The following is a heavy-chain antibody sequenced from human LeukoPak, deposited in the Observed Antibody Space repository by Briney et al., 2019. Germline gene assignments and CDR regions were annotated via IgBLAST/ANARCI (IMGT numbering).Heavy chain of an antibody. V-gene: IGHV4-4*07. J-gene: IGHJ3*02. CDR1: GGSISSYY. Sequence: SETLSLTCTVSGGSISSYYWSWIRQPAGKGLEWIGRIYTSGSTNYNPSLKSRVTMSVDTSKNQFSLKLSSVTAADTAVYYCARDVVPLLWFGELSAFDIWGQRTMVTVSS. CDR3: ARDVVPLLWFGELSAFDI. D-gene: IGHD3-10*01. CDR2: IYTSGST.